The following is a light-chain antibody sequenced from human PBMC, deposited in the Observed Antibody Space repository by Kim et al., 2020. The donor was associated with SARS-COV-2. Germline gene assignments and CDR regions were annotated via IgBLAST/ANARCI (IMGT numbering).Light chain of an antibody. Sequence: GQSVTISCTGTSSDVGGYNSVSWYQQHPGKAPKLIIYDVSKRPSGVPDRFSGSKSGNTASLTVSGLQAEDEADYYCSSYAGNNIGVFGGGTQLTVL. V-gene: IGLV2-8*01. CDR2: DVS. CDR3: SSYAGNNIGV. CDR1: SSDVGGYNS. J-gene: IGLJ3*02.